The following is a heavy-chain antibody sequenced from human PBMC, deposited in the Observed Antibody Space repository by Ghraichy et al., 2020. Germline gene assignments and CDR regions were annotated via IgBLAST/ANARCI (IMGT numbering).Heavy chain of an antibody. CDR2: IYWNDDK. J-gene: IGHJ4*02. D-gene: IGHD3-10*01. Sequence: SGPTLVKPTQTLTLTCTFSGFSLSTSGVGVGWIRQHQGKALEWLALIYWNDDKRYSPSLKSRLTITKDTSKNQVVLTMTNMDPVDTATYYCAHSRRRYYGSGSQYYFDYWGQGTLVTVSS. V-gene: IGHV2-5*01. CDR1: GFSLSTSGVG. CDR3: AHSRRRYYGSGSQYYFDY.